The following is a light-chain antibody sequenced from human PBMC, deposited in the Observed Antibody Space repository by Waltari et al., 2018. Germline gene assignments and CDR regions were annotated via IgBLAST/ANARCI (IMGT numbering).Light chain of an antibody. CDR2: KDN. V-gene: IGLV3-25*03. CDR1: ELPKQY. Sequence: SYELTQPPSVSVSPGQTAGIICSGDELPKQYGYWYQQKTGQAPVLVIYKDNKRPSGSPERFSGSSSGTTVTLTISGVQAEDEADYYCQSLDSSGTYVFGTGTRVTVL. CDR3: QSLDSSGTYV. J-gene: IGLJ1*01.